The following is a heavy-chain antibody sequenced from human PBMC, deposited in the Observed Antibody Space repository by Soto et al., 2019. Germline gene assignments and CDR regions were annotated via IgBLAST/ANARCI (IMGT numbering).Heavy chain of an antibody. CDR2: INPNSGGT. V-gene: IGHV1-2*04. J-gene: IGHJ6*02. Sequence: QVQLVQSGAEVKKPGASVKVSCKASGYTFTGYYMHWVRQAPGQGLEWLGWINPNSGGTNYAQKFQGWVTVTRDTSISTAYMELSRLRSEDTAVDYCARATRGGYCSGGSCYQPPHCGMDVWGQGTTVTVSS. D-gene: IGHD2-15*01. CDR3: ARATRGGYCSGGSCYQPPHCGMDV. CDR1: GYTFTGYY.